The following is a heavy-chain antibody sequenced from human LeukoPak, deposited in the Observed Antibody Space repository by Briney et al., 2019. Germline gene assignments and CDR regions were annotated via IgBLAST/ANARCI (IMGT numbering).Heavy chain of an antibody. J-gene: IGHJ4*02. D-gene: IGHD1-1*01. Sequence: PSETLSLTCTVSGVSISTSYWSWIRQPAGKGLGWIGRVYTSGDTNYNPSLNSRLTLSVDTSKNQFSLTLTSLTAADTAVYYCARGGWNHDYWGQGTLVTVSS. V-gene: IGHV4-4*07. CDR1: GVSISTSY. CDR2: VYTSGDT. CDR3: ARGGWNHDY.